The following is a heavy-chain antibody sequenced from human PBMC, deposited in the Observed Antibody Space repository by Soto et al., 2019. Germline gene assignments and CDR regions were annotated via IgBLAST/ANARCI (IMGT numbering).Heavy chain of an antibody. CDR1: GYTFTSYG. V-gene: IGHV1-18*04. D-gene: IGHD3-22*01. CDR3: ARDCRYYYDSSGYRPVYYGMDV. CDR2: ISAYNGNT. Sequence: ASVKVSCKASGYTFTSYGISWVRQAPGQGLEWMGWISAYNGNTNYAQKLQGRVTMTTDTSTSTAYMELRSLRSDDTAVYYCARDCRYYYDSSGYRPVYYGMDVWGQGTTVTVSS. J-gene: IGHJ6*02.